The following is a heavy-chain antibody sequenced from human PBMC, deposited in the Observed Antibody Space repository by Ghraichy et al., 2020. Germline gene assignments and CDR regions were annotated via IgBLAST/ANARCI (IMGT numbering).Heavy chain of an antibody. D-gene: IGHD5-24*01. CDR3: VRGRDAYGVLDY. J-gene: IGHJ4*02. CDR2: GYTSGRT. Sequence: SETLSLTCTVSGDSINIDKHYWSWVRQPAGKGLEWIGRGYTSGRTNYNPSLQSRVTISVDMSKDQFSLNLSSVTAADTAIYYCVRGRDAYGVLDYWGQGILVTVSS. CDR1: GDSINIDKHY. V-gene: IGHV4-61*02.